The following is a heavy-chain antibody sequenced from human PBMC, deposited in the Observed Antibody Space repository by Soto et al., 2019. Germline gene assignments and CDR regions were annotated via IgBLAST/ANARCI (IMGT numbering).Heavy chain of an antibody. CDR1: GASMTNYY. CDR2: MYYSGSS. V-gene: IGHV4-59*01. Sequence: QVQLQEWGPGLVKPSETLSLTCTVSGASMTNYYGSCVRQPTGKGLEWIGYMYYSGSSNSNPSLKGRVTISVDTSKNQISLKLTSVTAADTAVYYCVRSGHSFGGVMWGQGPLVTVSS. D-gene: IGHD3-16*01. CDR3: VRSGHSFGGVM. J-gene: IGHJ4*02.